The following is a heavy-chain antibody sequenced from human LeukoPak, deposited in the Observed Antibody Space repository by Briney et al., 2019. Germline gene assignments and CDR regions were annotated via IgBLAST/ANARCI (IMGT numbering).Heavy chain of an antibody. V-gene: IGHV1-18*01. CDR3: ARHGHSRRLVAVNYFDY. D-gene: IGHD2-15*01. J-gene: IGHJ4*02. CDR1: VYTFTSYG. CDR2: SSAYNGNT. Sequence: ASVKVSCKASVYTFTSYGISWVRQAPGQGLEWMGWSSAYNGNTNYAQKLQGRVTMTTDTSTSTAYMELRSLRSDDTAVYYCARHGHSRRLVAVNYFDYWGQGTLVTVSS.